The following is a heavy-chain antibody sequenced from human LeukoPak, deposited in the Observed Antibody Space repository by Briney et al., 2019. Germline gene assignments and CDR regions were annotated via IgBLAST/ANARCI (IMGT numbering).Heavy chain of an antibody. D-gene: IGHD5-24*01. CDR2: IYTSGST. Sequence: SQTLSLTCTVSGGSISSGSYYWRWIRQPAGKGLEYIGRIYTSGSTNYNPSLKSRVTISVDMSKNQFSLKVNSVTAADTAVYYCARGIRRDGSTYGFDYWGQGTLVTVSS. CDR1: GGSISSGSYY. J-gene: IGHJ4*02. V-gene: IGHV4-61*02. CDR3: ARGIRRDGSTYGFDY.